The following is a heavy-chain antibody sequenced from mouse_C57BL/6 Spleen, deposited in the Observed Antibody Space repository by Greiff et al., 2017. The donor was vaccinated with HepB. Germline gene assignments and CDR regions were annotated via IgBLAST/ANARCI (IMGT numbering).Heavy chain of an antibody. Sequence: VQLQQSGAVLVRPGASVKMSCKASGYTFTSYWMHWVKQRPGQGLEWIGAIYPGDSNTNYNPKFKGKATLTADTSSSTAYMQLSSLTYEAAAVYSCTSYRRYTYDAMDYWGQGTSVTVSS. J-gene: IGHJ4*01. CDR1: GYTFTSYW. V-gene: IGHV1-50*01. CDR3: TSYRRYTYDAMDY. D-gene: IGHD2-14*01. CDR2: IYPGDSNT.